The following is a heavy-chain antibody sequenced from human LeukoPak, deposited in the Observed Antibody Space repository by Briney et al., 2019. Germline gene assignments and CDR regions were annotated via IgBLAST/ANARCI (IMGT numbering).Heavy chain of an antibody. J-gene: IGHJ3*02. CDR3: AREGGSWLDAFDI. V-gene: IGHV3-11*04. Sequence: KTGRCLRLSCAASGFTFSDYYMSWIRQVPRKWLEWVSYISSSGSTIYYADSVKGRFTISRDNAKNSLYLQMNSLRAEDTAVHYCAREGGSWLDAFDIWGTRTTVTVSS. CDR1: GFTFSDYY. D-gene: IGHD6-13*01. CDR2: ISSSGSTI.